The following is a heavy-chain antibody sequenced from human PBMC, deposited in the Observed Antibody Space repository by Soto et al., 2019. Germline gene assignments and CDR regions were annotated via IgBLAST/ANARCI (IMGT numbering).Heavy chain of an antibody. CDR3: AAGDSSGYYGG. V-gene: IGHV1-58*01. D-gene: IGHD3-22*01. Sequence: SVKVSCKASGFIFTSSSVQWVRQARGQRPEWIGWITVGTGNTNYAQKFQERVTITRHMSTSTAYMELSNLTSEDTAVYYCAAGDSSGYYGGWGQGTQVTVSS. CDR1: GFIFTSSS. J-gene: IGHJ4*02. CDR2: ITVGTGNT.